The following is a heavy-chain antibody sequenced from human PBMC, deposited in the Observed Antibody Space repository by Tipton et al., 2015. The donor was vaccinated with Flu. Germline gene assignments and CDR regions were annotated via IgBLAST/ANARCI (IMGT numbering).Heavy chain of an antibody. Sequence: SLRLSCEASGFTYSSYAMSWVRQAPGKGLEWVSGISDSGGSTYYADSVKGRFTISRDNSKNTLYQQMNSLRVEDMAVYYCAKELRINGFWSDHEVDGMDVWGQGTTVTVSS. J-gene: IGHJ6*02. CDR1: GFTYSSYA. CDR2: ISDSGGST. CDR3: AKELRINGFWSDHEVDGMDV. D-gene: IGHD3-3*01. V-gene: IGHV3-23*01.